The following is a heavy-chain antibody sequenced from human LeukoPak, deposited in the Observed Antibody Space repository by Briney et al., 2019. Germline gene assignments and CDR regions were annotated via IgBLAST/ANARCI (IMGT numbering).Heavy chain of an antibody. CDR3: AKDRNYYDSSGYLNY. D-gene: IGHD3-22*01. CDR2: ISYGGSNK. V-gene: IGHV3-30*18. Sequence: TGGSLRLSCAASGFTFSSYGMHWVRQAPGKGLEWVAVISYGGSNKYYADSVKGRFTISRDNSKNTLYLQMNSLRAEDTAVYYCAKDRNYYDSSGYLNYWGQGTLVTVSS. CDR1: GFTFSSYG. J-gene: IGHJ4*02.